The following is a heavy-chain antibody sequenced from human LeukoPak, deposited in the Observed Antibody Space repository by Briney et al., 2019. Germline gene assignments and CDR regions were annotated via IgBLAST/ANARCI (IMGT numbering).Heavy chain of an antibody. CDR3: ARDLSGQYDSSGYYWGVDY. V-gene: IGHV3-23*01. CDR2: ISGSGGST. Sequence: GGSLRLSCAASGFTFSSYGMSWVRQAPGKGLEWVSAISGSGGSTYYADSVKGRFTISRDNSKNTLYLQMNSLRAEDTAVYYCARDLSGQYDSSGYYWGVDYWGQGTLVTVSS. CDR1: GFTFSSYG. D-gene: IGHD3-22*01. J-gene: IGHJ4*02.